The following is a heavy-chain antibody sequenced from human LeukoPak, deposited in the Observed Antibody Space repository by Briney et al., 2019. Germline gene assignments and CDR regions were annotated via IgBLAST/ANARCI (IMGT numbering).Heavy chain of an antibody. CDR3: AREAAAAEYAFDI. V-gene: IGHV3-23*01. J-gene: IGHJ3*02. CDR2: ISGSGGST. D-gene: IGHD6-13*01. CDR1: GFTFSSYA. Sequence: GGSLRLSCAASGFTFSSYAMSWVRQAPGKGLEWVSAISGSGGSTYYADSVKGRFTISGDNSKNSLYLQMNSLRAEDTAVYYCAREAAAAEYAFDIWGQGTMVTVSS.